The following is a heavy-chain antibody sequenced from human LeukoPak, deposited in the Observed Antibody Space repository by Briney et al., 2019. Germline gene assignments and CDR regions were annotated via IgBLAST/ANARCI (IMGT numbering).Heavy chain of an antibody. CDR2: IGGSGGST. Sequence: GGSLRLSCAASGFTFSSYAMTWVRQPPGKGLEWVSGIGGSGGSTYYADSVKGRFTVSRDNSKNTLYLQMNSLTAEDTAVYYCAKTAYYYGSGRAPFDSWGQGTLVTVSS. V-gene: IGHV3-23*01. CDR1: GFTFSSYA. J-gene: IGHJ4*02. D-gene: IGHD3-10*01. CDR3: AKTAYYYGSGRAPFDS.